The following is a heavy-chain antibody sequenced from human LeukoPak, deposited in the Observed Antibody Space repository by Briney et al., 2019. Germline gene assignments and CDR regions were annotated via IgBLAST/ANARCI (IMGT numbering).Heavy chain of an antibody. V-gene: IGHV4-59*01. CDR2: IYYSGST. CDR1: GGSFSGYY. D-gene: IGHD3-10*01. Sequence: SETLSLTCAVYGGSFSGYYWSWIRQPPGKGLEWIGYIYYSGSTNYNPSLKSRVTISVDTSKNQFSLKLSSVTAADTAVYYCARAVLPAYYYGSGSYRYYYYGMDVWGQGTTVTVSS. CDR3: ARAVLPAYYYGSGSYRYYYYGMDV. J-gene: IGHJ6*02.